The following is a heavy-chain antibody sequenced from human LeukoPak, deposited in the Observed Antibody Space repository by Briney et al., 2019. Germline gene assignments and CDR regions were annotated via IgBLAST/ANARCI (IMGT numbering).Heavy chain of an antibody. CDR3: VRRIAAAGTGWFDP. CDR1: GYTFTSYG. CDR2: ISAYNGNT. D-gene: IGHD6-13*01. Sequence: ASVKVSCKASGYTFTSYGISWVRQAPGQGLEWMGWISAYNGNTNYAQKLQGRVTMTTDTSTSTAYMELRSLRSDDTAVYYCVRRIAAAGTGWFDPWGQGTLVTVSS. J-gene: IGHJ5*02. V-gene: IGHV1-18*01.